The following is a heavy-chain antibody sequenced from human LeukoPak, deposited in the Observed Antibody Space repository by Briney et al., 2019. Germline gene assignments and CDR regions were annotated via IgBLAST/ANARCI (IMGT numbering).Heavy chain of an antibody. V-gene: IGHV4-59*01. D-gene: IGHD6-19*01. Sequence: PSETLSLTCAVYGGSFSGYYWSWIRQPPGKGLEWIGYIYYSGSTNYNPSLKSRVTISVDTSKNQFSLKLSSVTAADTAVYYCARGRAVAGTWGQGTLVTVSS. CDR2: IYYSGST. CDR1: GGSFSGYY. CDR3: ARGRAVAGT. J-gene: IGHJ4*02.